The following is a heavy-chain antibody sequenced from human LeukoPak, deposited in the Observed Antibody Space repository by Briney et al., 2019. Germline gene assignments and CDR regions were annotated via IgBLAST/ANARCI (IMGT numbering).Heavy chain of an antibody. V-gene: IGHV4-30-4*08. CDR1: GGSISSGDYC. CDR3: ARGFRRFYDFWSGQNWFDP. Sequence: SETLSLTCTVSGGSISSGDYCWSWIRQPPGKGLEWIGYIYYSGSTYYNPSLKSRVTISVDTSKNQFSLKLSSVTAADTAVYYCARGFRRFYDFWSGQNWFDPWGQGTLVTVSS. D-gene: IGHD3-3*01. J-gene: IGHJ5*02. CDR2: IYYSGST.